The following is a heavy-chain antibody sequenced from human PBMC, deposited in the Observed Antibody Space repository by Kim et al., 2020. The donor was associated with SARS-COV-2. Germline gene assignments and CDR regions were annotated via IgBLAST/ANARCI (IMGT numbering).Heavy chain of an antibody. J-gene: IGHJ4*01. CDR1: GFTFSSYG. D-gene: IGHD2-8*01. CDR3: AKSDRGDGNGWSGDY. Sequence: GGSLRLSCAASGFTFSSYGMHWVRQAPGKGLEWVAVISYDGSNKYYADSVKGRFTISRDNSKNTLYLQMNSLRAEDTAVYYCAKSDRGDGNGWSGDYWG. V-gene: IGHV3-33*05. CDR2: ISYDGSNK.